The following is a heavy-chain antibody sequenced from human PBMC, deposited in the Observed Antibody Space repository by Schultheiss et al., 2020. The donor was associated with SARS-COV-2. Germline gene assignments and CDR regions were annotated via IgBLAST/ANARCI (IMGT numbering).Heavy chain of an antibody. CDR3: AREDYGDYVLDY. Sequence: GGSLRLSCAASGFTFSSYWMHWVRQGPGKGLVWVSRINSEGSSTSYADSVKGRFTISRDNAKNTLYLQMNSLRAEDTAVYYCAREDYGDYVLDYWGQGTLVTVSS. J-gene: IGHJ4*02. CDR1: GFTFSSYW. CDR2: INSEGSST. V-gene: IGHV3-74*01. D-gene: IGHD4-17*01.